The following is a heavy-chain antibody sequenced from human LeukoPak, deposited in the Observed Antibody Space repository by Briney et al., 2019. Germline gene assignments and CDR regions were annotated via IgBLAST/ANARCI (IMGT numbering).Heavy chain of an antibody. CDR3: PRGAKIVLAINWFDP. CDR2: ISGRGGST. J-gene: IGHJ5*02. CDR1: GFTFTSYA. Sequence: PGGSLRLSCAASGFTFTSYAMSWVRQAPGKGLEWVSAISGRGGSTFYADSVKGRFTISRDNSKNTLYLQINTLRAEDTAVYYCPRGAKIVLAINWFDPWGQGTLVTVSS. V-gene: IGHV3-23*01. D-gene: IGHD2-15*01.